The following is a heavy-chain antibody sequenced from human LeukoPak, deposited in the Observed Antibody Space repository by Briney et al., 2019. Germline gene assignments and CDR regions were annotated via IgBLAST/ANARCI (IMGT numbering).Heavy chain of an antibody. Sequence: GGSLRLSCAASGFTVSSNYMSWVRQAPGKGLEWVSVIYSGGSTYYADSMKGRFTISRDNSKNTLYLQMNSLRAEDTAVYYCARHEGSGSFYFDYWGQGTLVTVSS. CDR3: ARHEGSGSFYFDY. V-gene: IGHV3-53*01. CDR2: IYSGGST. J-gene: IGHJ4*02. D-gene: IGHD3-3*01. CDR1: GFTVSSNY.